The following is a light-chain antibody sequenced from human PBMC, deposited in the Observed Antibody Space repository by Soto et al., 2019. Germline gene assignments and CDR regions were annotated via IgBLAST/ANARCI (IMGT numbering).Light chain of an antibody. Sequence: DIVMTQSPLSLPVTPGEPASISCRSSQSLLYSNGYNYLDWYLQKPGQSPQLLIYLGSNRAAGVPDRFSGSGSGTDFTLKSSRVEAEDVEVYYCMQALDMRTFCGGTKVEIK. CDR3: MQALDMRT. CDR1: QSLLYSNGYNY. J-gene: IGKJ4*01. V-gene: IGKV2-28*01. CDR2: LGS.